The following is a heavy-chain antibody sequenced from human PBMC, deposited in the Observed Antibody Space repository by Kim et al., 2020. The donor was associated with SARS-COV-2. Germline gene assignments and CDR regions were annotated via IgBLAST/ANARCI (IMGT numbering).Heavy chain of an antibody. CDR3: ARDLGSMVRGVIF. Sequence: YADSVKGRFTISRDNAKNSLYLQMNSLRAEDTAVYYCARDLGSMVRGVIFWGQGTLVTVSS. V-gene: IGHV3-21*01. D-gene: IGHD3-10*01. J-gene: IGHJ4*02.